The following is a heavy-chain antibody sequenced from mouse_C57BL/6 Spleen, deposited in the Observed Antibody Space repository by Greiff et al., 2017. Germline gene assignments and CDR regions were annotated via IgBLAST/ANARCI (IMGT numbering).Heavy chain of an antibody. D-gene: IGHD1-1*01. CDR2: IYLGDGYT. Sequence: VQLQQSGAELVRPGSSVKISCKTSGYAFTSYCINWVKQRPGKGLEWIGYIYLGDGYTEYNEKFKGKATLTSDTSSSTAYMQLSSLTSEDSAIYCCARGDGSSPYVDYRGQGTTLTVAS. CDR1: GYAFTSYC. J-gene: IGHJ2*01. V-gene: IGHV1-58*01. CDR3: ARGDGSSPYVDY.